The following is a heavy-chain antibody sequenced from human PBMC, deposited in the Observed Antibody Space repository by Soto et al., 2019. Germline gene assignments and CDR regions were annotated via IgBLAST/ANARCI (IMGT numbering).Heavy chain of an antibody. V-gene: IGHV3-33*01. D-gene: IGHD2-2*01. Sequence: PGGSLRLSCAASGFTLRSYGMHWVRQDPGKGLEGVAVIWSDGSNTYYADSVKGRFTIYRDNGKNSLYLKMNCRRAEDTAVYSCARDALGSYCSSSSCFPGPYYDGMDVWGQGTTVTVSS. CDR3: ARDALGSYCSSSSCFPGPYYDGMDV. CDR2: IWSDGSNT. J-gene: IGHJ6*02. CDR1: GFTLRSYG.